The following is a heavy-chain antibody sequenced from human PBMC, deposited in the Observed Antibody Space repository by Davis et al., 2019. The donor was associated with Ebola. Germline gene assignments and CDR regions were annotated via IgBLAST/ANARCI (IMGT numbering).Heavy chain of an antibody. Sequence: PGGSLRLSCAVSGFTFSSYSMDWVRQVPGKGLEWVANIKEDGSEKEYADSVKGRFSVSRDNAKRTGYLEMNNVRVEDTAVYYCARGGMDVWGQGTTVIVS. J-gene: IGHJ6*02. CDR2: IKEDGSEK. CDR1: GFTFSSYS. CDR3: ARGGMDV. V-gene: IGHV3-7*01.